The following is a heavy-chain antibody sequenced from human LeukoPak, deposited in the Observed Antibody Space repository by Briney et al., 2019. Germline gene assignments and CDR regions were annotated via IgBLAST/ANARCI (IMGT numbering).Heavy chain of an antibody. CDR2: ITGSGDAT. V-gene: IGHV3-23*01. CDR1: GFTFSRHA. Sequence: GGSLRLSCAASGFTFSRHAMSWVRQAPGRGLEWISVITGSGDATYYAGFVRGQFTISRDNSKNTLYLHMSSLRAEDSAVYYCAKFPLESSNYYHDFWGQGTLVTVSS. D-gene: IGHD4-11*01. CDR3: AKFPLESSNYYHDF. J-gene: IGHJ4*02.